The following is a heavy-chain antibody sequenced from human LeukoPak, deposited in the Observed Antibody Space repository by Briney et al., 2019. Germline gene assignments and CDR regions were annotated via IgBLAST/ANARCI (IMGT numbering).Heavy chain of an antibody. Sequence: GGSLRLSCAAPGFTFSSYAMSWGRQAPGKGLEWVSAISGSGGGTYYADSVKGRFTISRDNSKNTMYLQMNSLRAEDTAVYYCAKVSDFWSGYYHYWGQGTLVTVSS. CDR1: GFTFSSYA. V-gene: IGHV3-23*01. CDR3: AKVSDFWSGYYHY. J-gene: IGHJ4*02. CDR2: ISGSGGGT. D-gene: IGHD3-3*01.